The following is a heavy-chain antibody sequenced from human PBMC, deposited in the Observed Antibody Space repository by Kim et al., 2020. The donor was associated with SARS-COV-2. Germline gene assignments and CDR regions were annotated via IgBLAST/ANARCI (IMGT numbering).Heavy chain of an antibody. CDR1: GFTFSSYG. Sequence: GGSLRLSCAASGFTFSSYGMNWVRQAPGKGLEWVSFISSSGSTIYYADSVKGRFTISRDNAKNSLYLQMNSLRAEDTAVYYCARGKASYRSIFGVVIRSVDYWGQGTLVTVSS. CDR3: ARGKASYRSIFGVVIRSVDY. CDR2: ISSSGSTI. D-gene: IGHD3-3*01. J-gene: IGHJ4*02. V-gene: IGHV3-48*03.